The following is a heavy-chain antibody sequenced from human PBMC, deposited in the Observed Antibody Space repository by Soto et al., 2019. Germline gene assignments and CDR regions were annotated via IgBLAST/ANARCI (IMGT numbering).Heavy chain of an antibody. D-gene: IGHD3-22*01. J-gene: IGHJ4*02. CDR3: AFGGYSSSGYYPLFDY. CDR1: GGSVSSGDYY. CDR2: IYYSGNT. V-gene: IGHV4-61*08. Sequence: PSETLSLTCTVSGGSVSSGDYYWSWIRQPPGKGLEWIGYIYYSGNTNYNPSLKSRVIISVDTSKNLFSLKLTSVTAADTAVYYCAFGGYSSSGYYPLFDYWGQGTMVTVSS.